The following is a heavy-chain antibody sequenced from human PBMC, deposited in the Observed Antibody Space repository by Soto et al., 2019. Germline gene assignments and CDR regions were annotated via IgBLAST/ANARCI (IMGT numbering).Heavy chain of an antibody. J-gene: IGHJ6*02. D-gene: IGHD6-13*01. Sequence: PGGSLRLSCAASGFTFCSYGMPWVRPAPGKGLEWVAVISYDGSNKYYADSVKGRFTISRDNSKNTLYLQMNSLRAEDTAVYYCAKDRTAAGTREYYYYYYGMDVWGQGTAVTVSS. V-gene: IGHV3-30*18. CDR2: ISYDGSNK. CDR3: AKDRTAAGTREYYYYYYGMDV. CDR1: GFTFCSYG.